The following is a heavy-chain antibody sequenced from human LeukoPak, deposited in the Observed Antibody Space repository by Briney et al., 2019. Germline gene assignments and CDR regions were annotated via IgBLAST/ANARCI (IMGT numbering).Heavy chain of an antibody. CDR1: NVSISSGSHY. CDR3: ASDHSGWLGLGY. D-gene: IGHD6-19*01. Sequence: PSETLSLTCTVSNVSISSGSHYWNWIRQPAGKGLEWIGRIYAGGRSNYNPSLRSRVTISVDTSKNQFSLRLSSVTATDTGVYYCASDHSGWLGLGYWGQGTLVSVSS. V-gene: IGHV4-61*02. CDR2: IYAGGRS. J-gene: IGHJ4*02.